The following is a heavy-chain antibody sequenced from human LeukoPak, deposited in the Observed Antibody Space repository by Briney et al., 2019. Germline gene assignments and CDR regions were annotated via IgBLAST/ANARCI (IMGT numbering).Heavy chain of an antibody. V-gene: IGHV4-59*01. CDR3: ARVKGVGATKRYYYYYYGMDV. CDR1: GGSISSYY. D-gene: IGHD1-26*01. Sequence: SETLSLTCTVSGGSISSYYWSWIRQPPGKGLEWIGYIYYSGSTNYNPSLKSRVTISVDTSKNQFSLKLSSVTAADPAVYYCARVKGVGATKRYYYYYYGMDVWGQGTTVTVSS. CDR2: IYYSGST. J-gene: IGHJ6*02.